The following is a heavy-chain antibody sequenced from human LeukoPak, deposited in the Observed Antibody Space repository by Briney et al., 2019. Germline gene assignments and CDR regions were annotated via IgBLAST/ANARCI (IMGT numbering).Heavy chain of an antibody. V-gene: IGHV1-8*01. D-gene: IGHD2-21*02. CDR1: GFTFTSHD. CDR3: ARGEGGDYYYYYYYYGMDV. J-gene: IGHJ6*02. Sequence: ASVTVSCTASGFTFTSHDYNWVRQATGQGLEWMGWMNPNSGNTGYAQKFQGRVTMTRDTSITTVYMELSSLTSEDTAVYYCARGEGGDYYYYYYYYGMDVWGQGTTVTVSS. CDR2: MNPNSGNT.